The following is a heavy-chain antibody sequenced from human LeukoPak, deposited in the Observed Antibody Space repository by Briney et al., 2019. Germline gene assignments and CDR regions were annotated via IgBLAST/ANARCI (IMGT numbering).Heavy chain of an antibody. CDR2: ISGSGSST. CDR1: GFTFNNYG. CDR3: AKHKAGTKALDY. V-gene: IGHV3-23*01. D-gene: IGHD1-1*01. J-gene: IGHJ4*02. Sequence: GGSLRLSCAASGFTFNNYGMSWVRQAPGKGLEWFSSISGSGSSTFYADSVKGRFTISRDNSKNTLYLQMNSLRAEDTAVYYCAKHKAGTKALDYWGQGTLVTVSS.